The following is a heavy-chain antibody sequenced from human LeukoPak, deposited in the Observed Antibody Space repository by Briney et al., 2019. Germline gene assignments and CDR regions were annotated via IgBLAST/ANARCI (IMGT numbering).Heavy chain of an antibody. V-gene: IGHV3-74*01. CDR3: VREYPASFDY. CDR1: GFTFSSYW. J-gene: IGHJ4*02. Sequence: GGSLRLSCAASGFTFSSYWMHWVRQAPGKGLVWVSRINSDGSSTSYTDSVKGRFTISGDNAKNTLYLQMNSLRAEDTGVYYCVREYPASFDYWGQGTLVTVSS. CDR2: INSDGSST.